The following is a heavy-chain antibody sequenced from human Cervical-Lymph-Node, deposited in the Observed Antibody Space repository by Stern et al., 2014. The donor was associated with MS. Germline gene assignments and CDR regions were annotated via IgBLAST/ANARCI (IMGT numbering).Heavy chain of an antibody. CDR1: GGSISSGGYY. Sequence: QVQLQESGPGLVKPSQTLSLTCTVSGGSISSGGYYWSWIRQHPGTGLEWIGYIYYSGSTYYNPSLKSRVTISVDTSKNQFSLKLSSVTAADTAVYYCARVSYDFWSGYYPFDYWGQGTLVTVSS. V-gene: IGHV4-31*03. CDR2: IYYSGST. J-gene: IGHJ4*02. CDR3: ARVSYDFWSGYYPFDY. D-gene: IGHD3-3*01.